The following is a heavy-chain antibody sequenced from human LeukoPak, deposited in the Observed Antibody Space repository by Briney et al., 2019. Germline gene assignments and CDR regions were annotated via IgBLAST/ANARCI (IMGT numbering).Heavy chain of an antibody. Sequence: GGSLRLSCAASGFTFSSYEMNWVRQAPGKGLEWVSYISSSGSTIYYADSVKGRFTISRDNAKNSLYLQMNSLRAEDTAVYYCASSEGWLQLCFDYWGQGTLVTVSS. V-gene: IGHV3-48*03. CDR1: GFTFSSYE. CDR2: ISSSGSTI. J-gene: IGHJ4*02. CDR3: ASSEGWLQLCFDY. D-gene: IGHD5-24*01.